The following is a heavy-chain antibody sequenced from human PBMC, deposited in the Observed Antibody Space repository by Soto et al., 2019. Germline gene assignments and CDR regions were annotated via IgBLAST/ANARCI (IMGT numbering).Heavy chain of an antibody. V-gene: IGHV4-4*07. CDR1: GGSISSYY. J-gene: IGHJ4*02. CDR2: IYTSGST. Sequence: SETLSLTCTVSGGSISSYYWSWIRQPAGKGLEWIGRIYTSGSTNYNPSLKSRVTISVDRSKNQFSLKLSSVTAADTAVYYCASGRARYYYDSSGYFDYWGQGTLVTVSS. CDR3: ASGRARYYYDSSGYFDY. D-gene: IGHD3-22*01.